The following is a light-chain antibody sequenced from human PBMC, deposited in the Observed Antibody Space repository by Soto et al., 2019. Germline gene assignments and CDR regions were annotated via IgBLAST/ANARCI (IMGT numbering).Light chain of an antibody. Sequence: EIVMTQSPATLSVSPGERATLSCRASQSVSSNLAWYQHKPGQAPRLLIYGASTRATGIPARFSGSGSGTEFTLTISSLQSEDFATYYCQKYDSAPRTFGQGTKVDIK. V-gene: IGKV3-15*01. CDR1: QSVSSN. CDR3: QKYDSAPRT. CDR2: GAS. J-gene: IGKJ1*01.